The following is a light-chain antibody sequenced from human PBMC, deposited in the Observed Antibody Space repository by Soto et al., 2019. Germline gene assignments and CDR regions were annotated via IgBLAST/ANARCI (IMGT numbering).Light chain of an antibody. Sequence: DIVLTQSPATLSLSPCERATLSCSASQSVSNNYLAWYQQKPGQAPRLLIYGASNRATGIPDRFSGSGSGTDFTLTISSLQPEDFATYYCQQANSFPITFGQGTRLEI. J-gene: IGKJ5*01. V-gene: IGKV3D-7*01. CDR2: GAS. CDR1: QSVSNNY. CDR3: QQANSFPIT.